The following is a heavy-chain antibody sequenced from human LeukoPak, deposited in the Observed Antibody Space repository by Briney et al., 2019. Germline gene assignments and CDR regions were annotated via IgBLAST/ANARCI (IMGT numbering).Heavy chain of an antibody. CDR3: ARHDYGDYRSVDNWFDP. Sequence: GSLRLSCAASGFTFSSYEMNWVRQAPGKGLEWIGEINHSGSTNYNPSLKSRVTISVDTSKNQFSLKLSSVTAADTAVYYCARHDYGDYRSVDNWFDPWGQGTLVTVSS. D-gene: IGHD4-17*01. J-gene: IGHJ5*02. CDR2: INHSGST. V-gene: IGHV4-34*01. CDR1: GFTFSSYE.